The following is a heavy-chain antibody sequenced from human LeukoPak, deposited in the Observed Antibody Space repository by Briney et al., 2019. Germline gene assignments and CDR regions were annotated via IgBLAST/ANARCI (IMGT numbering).Heavy chain of an antibody. Sequence: SEPLSLTCGVSGGSITTTNWWSWVRQPPGQGLEWIGEISLSGLTNYNPSLKSRVTVSLDKSKNLLFLKMTSVTAADMAVYYCSRENGAFSPFGYWGQGTLVTVSS. CDR2: ISLSGLT. V-gene: IGHV4-4*02. CDR3: SRENGAFSPFGY. CDR1: GGSITTTNW. D-gene: IGHD2-8*01. J-gene: IGHJ4*02.